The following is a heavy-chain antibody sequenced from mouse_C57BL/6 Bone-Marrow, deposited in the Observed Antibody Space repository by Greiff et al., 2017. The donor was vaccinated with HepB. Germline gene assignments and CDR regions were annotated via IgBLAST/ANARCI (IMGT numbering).Heavy chain of an antibody. Sequence: VQLQESGAELVRPGASVKLSCKASGYTFTDYYINWVKQRPGQGLEWIARIYPGSGNTYYNEKFKGKATLTAEKSSSTAYMQLSSLTSEDSAVYFCARRDARYFDVWGTGTTVTVSS. CDR3: ARRDARYFDV. J-gene: IGHJ1*03. V-gene: IGHV1-76*01. CDR1: GYTFTDYY. CDR2: IYPGSGNT.